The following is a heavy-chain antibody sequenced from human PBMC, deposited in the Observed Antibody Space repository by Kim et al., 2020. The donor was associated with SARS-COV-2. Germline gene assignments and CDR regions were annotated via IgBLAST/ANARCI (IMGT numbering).Heavy chain of an antibody. D-gene: IGHD3-22*01. CDR1: GYSISSGYY. CDR3: ARDDYYDSSGYYRYAFDI. CDR2: IYHSGST. Sequence: SETLSLTCTVSGYSISSGYYWGWIRQPPGKGLEWIGSIYHSGSTYYNPSLKSRVTISVDTSKNQFSLKLSSVTAADTAVYYCARDDYYDSSGYYRYAFDIWGQETMVTVSS. J-gene: IGHJ3*02. V-gene: IGHV4-38-2*02.